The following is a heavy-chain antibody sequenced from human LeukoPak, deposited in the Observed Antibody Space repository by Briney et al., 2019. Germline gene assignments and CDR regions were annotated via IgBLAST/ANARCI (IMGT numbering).Heavy chain of an antibody. CDR2: IYHSGST. CDR3: ARGGMTTVTTSWFDP. V-gene: IGHV4-30-2*01. J-gene: IGHJ5*02. CDR1: GGSISSGGYS. Sequence: SETLSLTCAVSGGSISSGGYSWSWIRQPPGKGLEWIGYIYHSGSTYYNPSLKSRVTILVDRSKNQFSLKLSSVTAADTAVYYCARGGMTTVTTSWFDPWGQGTLVTVSS. D-gene: IGHD4-17*01.